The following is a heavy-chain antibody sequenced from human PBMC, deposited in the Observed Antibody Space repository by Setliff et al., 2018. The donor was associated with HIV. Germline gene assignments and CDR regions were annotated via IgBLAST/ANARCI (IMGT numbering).Heavy chain of an antibody. V-gene: IGHV3-15*01. CDR1: GFTFSNAW. D-gene: IGHD1-26*01. CDR2: IRNKKNGGTT. CDR3: TTDLGSGRFSWNNN. Sequence: SLRLSCAAAGFTFSNAWMTWVRQAPGKGLEWVARIRNKKNGGTTYYAAPVEGRFTISRDDSKNTLSLQMNRLKTEDTAIYYCTTDLGSGRFSWNNNWGQGTLVTVSS. J-gene: IGHJ4*02.